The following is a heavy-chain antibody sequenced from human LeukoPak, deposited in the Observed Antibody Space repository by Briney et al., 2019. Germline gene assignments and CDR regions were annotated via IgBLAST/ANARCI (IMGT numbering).Heavy chain of an antibody. D-gene: IGHD3-10*01. V-gene: IGHV3-48*03. CDR1: GFTFSGCE. CDR3: ARVATMVRVPLDALDI. CDR2: ISRSGNTI. Sequence: GGSLRLSCAISGFTFSGCELTWVRQAPGKGLEGISYISRSGNTIYYADSVKGRFTTSRDNAKNSLYLQMNSLRVEDTAVYYCARVATMVRVPLDALDIWGQGTVVSVSS. J-gene: IGHJ3*02.